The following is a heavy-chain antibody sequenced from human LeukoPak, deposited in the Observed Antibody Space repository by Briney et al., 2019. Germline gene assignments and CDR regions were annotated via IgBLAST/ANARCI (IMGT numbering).Heavy chain of an antibody. Sequence: PVASVKVSCKAFGYTFTGYWMHWVRQAPGQGPEWMGVISPSGGSTIYAQKFKGRVTLTRDMSTSTDYLGLSSLRSEDTAVYYCARDNSVRDEAWWFNPWGQGTLVTVSS. CDR2: ISPSGGST. CDR3: ARDNSVRDEAWWFNP. CDR1: GYTFTGYW. D-gene: IGHD5-24*01. J-gene: IGHJ5*02. V-gene: IGHV1-46*01.